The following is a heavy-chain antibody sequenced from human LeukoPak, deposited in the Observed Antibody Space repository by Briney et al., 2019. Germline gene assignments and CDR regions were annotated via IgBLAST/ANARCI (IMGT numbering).Heavy chain of an antibody. Sequence: GASVKVSCKASGYTFTGYYMHWVRQAPGQGLEWMGRINPNSGGTNYAQRFQGRVTMTRDTSISTAYMELSRLRSDDTAVYYCARGPYSSSWFGNFDYWGQGTLVTVSS. CDR1: GYTFTGYY. V-gene: IGHV1-2*06. CDR2: INPNSGGT. D-gene: IGHD6-13*01. J-gene: IGHJ4*02. CDR3: ARGPYSSSWFGNFDY.